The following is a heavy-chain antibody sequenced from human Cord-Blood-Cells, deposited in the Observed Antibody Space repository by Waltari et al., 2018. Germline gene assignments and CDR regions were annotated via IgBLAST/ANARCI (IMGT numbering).Heavy chain of an antibody. CDR2: IIPSFGTE. Sequence: QVQLVQSGDEVKKPWSSVKVSAKSSGGTFSSSATSWVRQAPGQGLEWMGGIIPSFGTENYAQKFQGRVTITADKSTSKAYMELSSLRSEDTAVYYCARGLGICRNWYFDLWGRGTLVTVSS. J-gene: IGHJ2*01. D-gene: IGHD7-27*01. CDR3: ARGLGICRNWYFDL. CDR1: GGTFSSSA. V-gene: IGHV1-69*06.